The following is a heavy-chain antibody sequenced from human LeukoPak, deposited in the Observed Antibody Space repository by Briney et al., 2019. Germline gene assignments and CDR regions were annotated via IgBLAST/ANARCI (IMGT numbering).Heavy chain of an antibody. CDR2: IRSSGSSV. J-gene: IGHJ4*02. D-gene: IGHD2/OR15-2a*01. V-gene: IGHV3-21*01. CDR3: ARVAGYCNSLSNCYSDY. CDR1: GFPFNTYT. Sequence: PGGSLRLSCAASGFPFNTYTMNGVRQARGKGLEWVSSIRSSGSSVYYADSVKGRFTISRDNAKNSLYLQMNSLRAEDTAVYYCARVAGYCNSLSNCYSDYWGQGTLVPVSS.